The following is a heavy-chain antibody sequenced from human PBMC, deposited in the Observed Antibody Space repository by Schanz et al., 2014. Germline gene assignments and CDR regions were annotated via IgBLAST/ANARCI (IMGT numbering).Heavy chain of an antibody. CDR2: VIPMLGIT. V-gene: IGHV1-69*10. D-gene: IGHD6-13*01. Sequence: QVQLVQSGSELTRPGASVKVSCKASGYNFTTYTMNWVRQAPGQGLEWMGGVIPMLGITNYAERFQGRVTITADTSTAYMELSSLRSDDTALYYCARDRQNIASPATGFDSWGQGTLVTVSS. CDR1: GYNFTTYT. J-gene: IGHJ4*02. CDR3: ARDRQNIASPATGFDS.